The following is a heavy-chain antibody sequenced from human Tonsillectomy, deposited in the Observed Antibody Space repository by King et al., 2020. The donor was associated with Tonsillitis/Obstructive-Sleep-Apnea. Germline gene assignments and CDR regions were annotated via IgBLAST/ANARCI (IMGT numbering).Heavy chain of an antibody. Sequence: VQLVESGGGLIQPGGSLRLSCAASGFTVSSNYMSWVRQAPGKGLEWVSVIYSGGSTYYADSVKGRFTISRDNSKNTLYLQMNSLRAEDTEVYYCALSTVTTAWFDYWGQGTLVTVAS. CDR2: IYSGGST. CDR1: GFTVSSNY. V-gene: IGHV3-53*01. D-gene: IGHD4-17*01. CDR3: ALSTVTTAWFDY. J-gene: IGHJ4*02.